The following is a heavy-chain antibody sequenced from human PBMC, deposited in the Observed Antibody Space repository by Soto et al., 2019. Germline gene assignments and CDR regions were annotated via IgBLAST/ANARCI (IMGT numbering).Heavy chain of an antibody. CDR1: GFTFSSYS. Sequence: GGSLRLSCAASGFTFSSYSMNWVRQAPGKGLEWVSSISSSSSYIYYADSVKGRFTIPRDNATNSLYLQMNSLRAEDLAVYYCARRPPMYLLASYGSGSYAFDLWGQGTMVTVSS. CDR2: ISSSSSYI. V-gene: IGHV3-21*01. CDR3: ARRPPMYLLASYGSGSYAFDL. D-gene: IGHD3-10*01. J-gene: IGHJ3*01.